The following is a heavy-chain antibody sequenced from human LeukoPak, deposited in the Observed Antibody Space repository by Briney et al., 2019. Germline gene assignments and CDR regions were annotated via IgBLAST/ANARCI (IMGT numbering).Heavy chain of an antibody. Sequence: YYRGSTNYSPSLKSRVTISVDTSKNQFSLKLSSVTAADTAVYYCARGREDFWSGYYTNFDYWGQGTLVTVSS. V-gene: IGHV4-59*09. J-gene: IGHJ4*02. CDR2: YYRGST. CDR3: ARGREDFWSGYYTNFDY. D-gene: IGHD3-3*01.